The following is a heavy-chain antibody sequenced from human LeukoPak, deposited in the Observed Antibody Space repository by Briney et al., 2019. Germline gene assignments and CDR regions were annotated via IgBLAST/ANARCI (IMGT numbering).Heavy chain of an antibody. Sequence: SETLSLTCTVSGGSISTYSWSWIRQPPGKGLEWIGYIYYSGSTNYNPSLKSRLTISVDTSKNQLSLKLSSVTAADTAVYYCARHVRAGFGDSYYFDYWGQGTLVTVSS. J-gene: IGHJ4*02. CDR2: IYYSGST. CDR3: ARHVRAGFGDSYYFDY. CDR1: GGSISTYS. D-gene: IGHD4-17*01. V-gene: IGHV4-59*08.